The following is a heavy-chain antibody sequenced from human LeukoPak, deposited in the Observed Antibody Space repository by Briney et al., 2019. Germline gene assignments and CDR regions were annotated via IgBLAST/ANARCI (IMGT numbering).Heavy chain of an antibody. CDR3: AQMGRGSVYQPFDY. V-gene: IGHV3-48*02. J-gene: IGHJ4*02. CDR2: ISSSSTTI. Sequence: GGSLRLSCAASGFSFSSYSMNWVRQAPGKGLEWVAFISSSSTTIYYADSVKGRFTISRDNAKNSLYLQMNSLRDEDTAVYYCAQMGRGSVYQPFDYWGQGTLVTVSS. D-gene: IGHD3-10*01. CDR1: GFSFSSYS.